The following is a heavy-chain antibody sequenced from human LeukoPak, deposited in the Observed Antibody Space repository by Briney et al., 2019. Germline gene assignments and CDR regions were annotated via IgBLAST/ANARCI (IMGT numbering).Heavy chain of an antibody. CDR2: IYTSGKT. V-gene: IGHV4-4*07. CDR1: GGSTSRYY. CDR3: ARVSKSLTTEFFYCYYYMDV. J-gene: IGHJ6*03. D-gene: IGHD4/OR15-4a*01. Sequence: PETLSLTPTLSGGSTSRYYWSCIPQPAGQGLEWIGRIYTSGKTNYNPSLNSRVTMSVDTSKNLFYLKLSSVTAADRAVYDCARVSKSLTTEFFYCYYYMDVWGKGTTVTVSS.